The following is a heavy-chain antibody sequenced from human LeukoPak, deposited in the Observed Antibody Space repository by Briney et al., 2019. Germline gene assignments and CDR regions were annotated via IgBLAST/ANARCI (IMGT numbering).Heavy chain of an antibody. J-gene: IGHJ5*02. V-gene: IGHV4-34*01. Sequence: SETLSLTCAVYGGSFSGYYWSWIRQPPGKGLEWIGEINHSGSTNYNPALKSRVTISVDTSKNQFSLKLSSVTAADKAVYYCARGPRPSSGRRRGFDPWGQGTLVTVSS. CDR1: GGSFSGYY. CDR3: ARGPRPSSGRRRGFDP. CDR2: INHSGST.